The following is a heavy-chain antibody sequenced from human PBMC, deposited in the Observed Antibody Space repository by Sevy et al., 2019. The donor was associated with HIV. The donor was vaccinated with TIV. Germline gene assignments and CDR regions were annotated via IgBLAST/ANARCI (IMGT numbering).Heavy chain of an antibody. CDR3: ARGSCIGSSCHTGYHGMDV. V-gene: IGHV3-30*03. D-gene: IGHD2-2*02. Sequence: GGSLRLSCAASGFTFNTYGMHWVRQAPGKGLEWVAVISYHGRDKFYGDSVEGRFTISRDNSQNSVFLQMNSLRAEDTALYYCARGSCIGSSCHTGYHGMDVWGQGTTVTVSS. CDR2: ISYHGRDK. J-gene: IGHJ6*02. CDR1: GFTFNTYG.